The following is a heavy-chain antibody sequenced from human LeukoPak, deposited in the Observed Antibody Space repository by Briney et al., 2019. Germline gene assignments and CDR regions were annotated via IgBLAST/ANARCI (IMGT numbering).Heavy chain of an antibody. CDR2: MNPNSGNT. J-gene: IGHJ3*02. CDR3: ARDRDTMIVEAAFDI. V-gene: IGHV1-8*01. CDR1: GYTFTSYD. Sequence: GASVKVSCKASGYTFTSYDINWVRQATGQGLEWMGWMNPNSGNTGYAQKFQGRVTITRDTSASTAYMELSSLRSEDTAVYYCARDRDTMIVEAAFDIWGQGTMVTVSS. D-gene: IGHD3-22*01.